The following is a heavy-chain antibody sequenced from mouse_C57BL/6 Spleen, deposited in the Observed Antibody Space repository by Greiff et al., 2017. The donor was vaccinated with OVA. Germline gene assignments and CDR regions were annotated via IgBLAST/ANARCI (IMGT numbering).Heavy chain of an antibody. V-gene: IGHV1-64*01. CDR2: IHPNSGST. CDR1: GYTFTSYW. D-gene: IGHD1-1*01. CDR3: ARESSRVAD. J-gene: IGHJ3*01. Sequence: QVQLQQPGAELVKPGASVKLSCKASGYTFTSYWMNWVKQRPGQGLEWIGMIHPNSGSTNYNEKFTSKATLTVDKSSSTAYMQLRSLTSEDSAVYYCARESSRVADRGKGTLVTVAA.